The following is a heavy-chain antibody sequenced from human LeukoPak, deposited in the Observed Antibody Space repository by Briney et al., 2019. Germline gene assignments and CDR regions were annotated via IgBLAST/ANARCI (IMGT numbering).Heavy chain of an antibody. CDR1: GGSISSYY. J-gene: IGHJ4*02. Sequence: KSSETLSLTCTVSGGSISSYYWSWIRQPPGKGLEWIGYIYHSGSTNYNPSLKSRVTISVDTSKNQFSLKVSSVTAADTAVYYCARHLLPYSSSSYDYWGQGTLVTVSS. CDR3: ARHLLPYSSSSYDY. CDR2: IYHSGST. V-gene: IGHV4-59*08. D-gene: IGHD6-6*01.